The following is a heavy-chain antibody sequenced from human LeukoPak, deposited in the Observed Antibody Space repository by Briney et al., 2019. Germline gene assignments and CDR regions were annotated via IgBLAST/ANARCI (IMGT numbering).Heavy chain of an antibody. V-gene: IGHV1-46*01. CDR1: GYTFTSYY. CDR2: INPSGGST. Sequence: RASVKVSCKASGYTFTSYYMHWVRQAPGQGPEWMGIINPSGGSTSYAQKFQGRVTMTRDTSTSTVYMELSSLRSEDTAVYYCARDLVVVAANYYYYYGMDVWGQGTTVTVSS. CDR3: ARDLVVVAANYYYYYGMDV. D-gene: IGHD2-15*01. J-gene: IGHJ6*02.